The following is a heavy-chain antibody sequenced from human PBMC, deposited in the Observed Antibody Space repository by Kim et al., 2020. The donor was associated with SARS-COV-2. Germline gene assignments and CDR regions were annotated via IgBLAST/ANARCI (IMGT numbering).Heavy chain of an antibody. D-gene: IGHD3-9*01. CDR2: ISSNGGST. CDR3: ARDRRGVLRYFDWLLGPVDY. J-gene: IGHJ4*02. V-gene: IGHV3-64*01. CDR1: GFTFSSYA. Sequence: GSLRLSCAASGFTFSSYAMHWVRQAPGKGLEYVSAISSNGGSTYYANSVKGRFTISRDNSKNTLYLQMGSLRAEDMAVYYCARDRRGVLRYFDWLLGPVDYWGQGTLVTVSS.